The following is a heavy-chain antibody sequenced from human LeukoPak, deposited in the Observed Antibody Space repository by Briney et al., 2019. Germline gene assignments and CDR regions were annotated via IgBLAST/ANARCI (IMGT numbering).Heavy chain of an antibody. CDR1: GDSVSSSSYY. V-gene: IGHV4-39*07. D-gene: IGHD4-11*01. J-gene: IGHJ6*02. CDR3: ARGFDYIYYYGMDV. CDR2: MYYSGKT. Sequence: SETLSLTCTVSGDSVSSSSYYWGWIRQPPGKGLEWIGSMYYSGKTYYNPSLKSRVTMSVDTSKNQFSLKLSSVTAADTAVYYCARGFDYIYYYGMDVWGQGTTVTVSS.